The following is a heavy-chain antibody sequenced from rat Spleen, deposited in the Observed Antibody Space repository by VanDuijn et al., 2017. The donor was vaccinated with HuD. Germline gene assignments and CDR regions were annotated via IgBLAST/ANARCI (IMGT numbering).Heavy chain of an antibody. J-gene: IGHJ3*01. V-gene: IGHV3-1*01. Sequence: EVQLQESGPGLVKPSQSLSLTCSVTGYSITSNYWGWIRKFPGNKMEWMGYISYSGSTSYNPSLKSRISITRDTSKNQFFLQLNSVTTEDIATYYCTRGLSMSSTNYYYALFAYWGQGTLVTVSS. CDR1: GYSITSNY. D-gene: IGHD1-6*01. CDR2: ISYSGST. CDR3: TRGLSMSSTNYYYALFAY.